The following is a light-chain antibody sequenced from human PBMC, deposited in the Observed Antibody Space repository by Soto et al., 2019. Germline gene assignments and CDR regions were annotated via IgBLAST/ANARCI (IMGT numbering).Light chain of an antibody. CDR3: QQLNTYPVT. V-gene: IGKV1-9*01. CDR2: AAS. J-gene: IGKJ5*01. Sequence: DIQLTQSPSFLSASVGDRVTITCRASQGISGYLVWYQQKPGKAPKLLIYAASTLQGGVPSRFSGSGSGTEFTLTISSLQPEDFATYYCQQLNTYPVTFGQGTRLEIK. CDR1: QGISGY.